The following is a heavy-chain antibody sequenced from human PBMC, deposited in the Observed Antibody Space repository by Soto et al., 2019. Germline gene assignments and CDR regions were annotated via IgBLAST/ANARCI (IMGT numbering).Heavy chain of an antibody. CDR3: ARVGDVVVPAATPYFEK. D-gene: IGHD2-2*01. J-gene: IGHJ4*02. CDR1: GYTFTSYG. V-gene: IGHV1-18*01. CDR2: ISAYNGNT. Sequence: ASVKVSCKASGYTFTSYGISWVRQAPGQGLEWMGWISAYNGNTNYAQKLQGRVTMTTDTSTSTAYMELRSLRSDDTAVYYCARVGDVVVPAATPYFEKCGKETLVTV.